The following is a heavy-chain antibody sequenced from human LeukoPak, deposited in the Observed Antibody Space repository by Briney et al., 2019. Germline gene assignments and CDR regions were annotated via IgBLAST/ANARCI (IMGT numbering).Heavy chain of an antibody. J-gene: IGHJ5*02. D-gene: IGHD3-22*01. Sequence: PGRFLRLSCAASGFTFSNAWMSWVRQAPGKGLEWVGRIKNKADGETIDYAAPVKGRFTISRDDSKNTLYLQMSSLKTDDTAVYYCTTDKFYYDSSGYYHWGQGTLVTVS. CDR1: GFTFSNAW. CDR2: IKNKADGETI. CDR3: TTDKFYYDSSGYYH. V-gene: IGHV3-15*01.